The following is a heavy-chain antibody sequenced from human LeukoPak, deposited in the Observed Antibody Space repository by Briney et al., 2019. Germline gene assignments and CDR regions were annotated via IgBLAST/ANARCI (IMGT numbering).Heavy chain of an antibody. CDR1: GFTFGDYA. D-gene: IGHD6-19*01. Sequence: TGGSLRLSCTASGFTFGDYAMSWFRQAPGKGPEWVGFIRSKAYGGTTEYAASVKGRFTISRDDSKSIAYLQMNSLKTEDTAVYYCTRDGDRGYSSGWYDYWGQGTLVTVSS. J-gene: IGHJ4*02. V-gene: IGHV3-49*03. CDR2: IRSKAYGGTT. CDR3: TRDGDRGYSSGWYDY.